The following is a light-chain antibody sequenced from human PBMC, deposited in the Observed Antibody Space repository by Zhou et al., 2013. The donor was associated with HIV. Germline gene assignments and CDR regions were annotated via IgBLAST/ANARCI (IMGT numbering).Light chain of an antibody. CDR2: AAS. J-gene: IGKJ1*01. V-gene: IGKV1-27*01. CDR3: QQTNSFPRS. Sequence: DIQMTQSPSSLSASVGDRVTITCRASRDIRNYLAWYQQKPGKVPQLLIYAASTLHSGVPSRFSGSGSGTDFTLTISSLQPEDFATYYCQQTNSFPRSFGQGTKVDIK. CDR1: RDIRNY.